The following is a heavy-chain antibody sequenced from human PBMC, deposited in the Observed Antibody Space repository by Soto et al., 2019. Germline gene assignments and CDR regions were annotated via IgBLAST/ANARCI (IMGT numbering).Heavy chain of an antibody. J-gene: IGHJ4*02. CDR3: ARATYYYDSSGYSDRVLDY. CDR2: IYYSGNT. D-gene: IGHD3-22*01. CDR1: GGSISSGGYY. Sequence: QVQLQESGPGLVKPSQTLSLTCTVSGGSISSGGYYWSWIRQHPGKGLEWIGYIYYSGNTYYNPSLKGRSTIFKNPSKNPFSPKLSSVTAADPAVYYCARATYYYDSSGYSDRVLDYWGQGTLVTVSS. V-gene: IGHV4-31*03.